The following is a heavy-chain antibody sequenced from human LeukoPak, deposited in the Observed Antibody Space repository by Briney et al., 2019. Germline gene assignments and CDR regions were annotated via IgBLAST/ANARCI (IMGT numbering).Heavy chain of an antibody. Sequence: HPGGSLRLSCAASGFTFSSYWMSWVRQAPGKGLEWVANIKQDGSEKYYVDSVKGRFTISRDNGKNSLYLQMNSLRAEDTAVYYCARVLRFLEWLLFDYWGQGTLVTVSS. V-gene: IGHV3-7*01. CDR3: ARVLRFLEWLLFDY. CDR1: GFTFSSYW. D-gene: IGHD3-3*01. J-gene: IGHJ4*02. CDR2: IKQDGSEK.